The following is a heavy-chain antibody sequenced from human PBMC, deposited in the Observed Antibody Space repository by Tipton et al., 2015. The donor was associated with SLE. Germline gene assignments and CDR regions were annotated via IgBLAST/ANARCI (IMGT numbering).Heavy chain of an antibody. CDR1: GGSISSSSYY. J-gene: IGHJ4*02. V-gene: IGHV4-39*01. CDR3: ARSGEWLVPIFDY. CDR2: IYYSGST. Sequence: TLSLTCTVSGGSISSSSYYWGWIRQPPGKGLEWIGSIYYSGSTYYNPSLKSRVTISVDTSKNQFSLKLSPVTAADTAVYYCARSGEWLVPIFDYWGQGTLVTVSS. D-gene: IGHD6-19*01.